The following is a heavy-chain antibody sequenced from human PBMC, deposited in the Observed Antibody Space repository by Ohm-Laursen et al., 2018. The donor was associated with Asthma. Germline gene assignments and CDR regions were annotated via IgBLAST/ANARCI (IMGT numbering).Heavy chain of an antibody. CDR1: KFTFSNHW. J-gene: IGHJ6*02. CDR3: AVRATSAGFDV. CDR2: ITSYSSTT. V-gene: IGHV3-48*01. Sequence: SLRLSCTASKFTFSNHWMNWVHQAPGKGLEWVSYITSYSSTTYYADSVKGRFTISRDNAKNSLYLQMNSLRAQDTAVYYCAVRATSAGFDVWGQGTTVTVSS.